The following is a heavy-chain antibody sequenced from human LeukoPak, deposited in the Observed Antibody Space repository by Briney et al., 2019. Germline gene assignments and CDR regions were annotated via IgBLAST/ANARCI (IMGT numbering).Heavy chain of an antibody. V-gene: IGHV4-61*02. Sequence: SETLSLTCTVSGGSISSGSYYWSWIWQPAGKGLEWIGRIYTSGSTNYNPSLKSRVTISVDTSKNQFSLKLSSVTAADTAVYYCARSIAAAGRYYYYYMDVWGKGTTVTISS. D-gene: IGHD6-13*01. CDR3: ARSIAAAGRYYYYYMDV. CDR1: GGSISSGSYY. J-gene: IGHJ6*03. CDR2: IYTSGST.